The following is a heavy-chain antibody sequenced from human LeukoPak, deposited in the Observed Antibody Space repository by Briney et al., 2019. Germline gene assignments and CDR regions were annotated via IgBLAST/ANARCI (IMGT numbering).Heavy chain of an antibody. D-gene: IGHD5-24*01. J-gene: IGHJ4*02. CDR1: GFTFSGYS. Sequence: PGGSLRLSCAASGFTFSGYSMNWVRQAPGKGLEWVSSISSSSSYIYYADSVKGRFTISRDNAKNSLYLQMNSLRAEDTAVYYCARDQGWLNPRGKGGYFDYWGQGTLVTVSS. V-gene: IGHV3-21*01. CDR3: ARDQGWLNPRGKGGYFDY. CDR2: ISSSSSYI.